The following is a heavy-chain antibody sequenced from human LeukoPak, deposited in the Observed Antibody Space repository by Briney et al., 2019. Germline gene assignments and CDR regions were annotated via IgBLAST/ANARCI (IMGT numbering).Heavy chain of an antibody. J-gene: IGHJ3*02. CDR3: AVQTIVANTKGDAFDI. D-gene: IGHD5-12*01. CDR2: INCNSAGT. V-gene: IGHV1-2*06. CDR1: GYTFTAYY. Sequence: ASVKVSCKASGYTFTAYYIHWVRQAPGQGLEWVGRINCNSAGTNYAQKCRGRVTITRDTSISTVYMELSSLRSDDTAVYYCAVQTIVANTKGDAFDIWGQGTTVIVSS.